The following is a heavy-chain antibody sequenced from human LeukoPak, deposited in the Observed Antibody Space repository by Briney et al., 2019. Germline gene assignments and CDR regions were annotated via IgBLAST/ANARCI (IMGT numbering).Heavy chain of an antibody. CDR1: GFTFSSYA. D-gene: IGHD2-21*02. CDR3: ARGDQLYCGGDCYTDY. Sequence: PGGSLRLSCVASGFTFSSYAMSWVRQAPGKGLEWVSSVTKSGDSTYDADSVKGRFTISRDNSGNTLYLQMNSLRAEDTAVYYCARGDQLYCGGDCYTDYWGQGTLVTVSS. V-gene: IGHV3-23*01. CDR2: VTKSGDST. J-gene: IGHJ4*02.